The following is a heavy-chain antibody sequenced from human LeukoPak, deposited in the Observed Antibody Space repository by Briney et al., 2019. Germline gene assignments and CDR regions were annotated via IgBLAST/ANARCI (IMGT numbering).Heavy chain of an antibody. CDR3: ASCSSTSCYTSDAFDI. CDR2: ISSSGSTI. D-gene: IGHD2-2*02. Sequence: GGSLRLSCAASGFTFSSYAMSWIRQAPGKGLEWVSYISSSGSTIYYADSVKGRFTISRDNAKNSLYLQMNSLRAEDTAVYYCASCSSTSCYTSDAFDIWGQGTMVTVSS. CDR1: GFTFSSYA. V-gene: IGHV3-11*01. J-gene: IGHJ3*02.